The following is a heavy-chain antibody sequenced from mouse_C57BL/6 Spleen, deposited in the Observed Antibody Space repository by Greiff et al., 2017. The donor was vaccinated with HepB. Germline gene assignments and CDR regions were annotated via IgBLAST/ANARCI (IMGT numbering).Heavy chain of an antibody. CDR2: IYPGGGYT. V-gene: IGHV1-63*01. J-gene: IGHJ2*01. CDR3: AGGNGHYFDY. CDR1: GYTFTNYW. Sequence: VHLVESGAELVRPGTSVKMSCKASGYTFTNYWIGWAKQRPGHGLEWIGDIYPGGGYTNYNEKFKGKATLTADKSSSTAYMQFSSLTSEDSAIYYCAGGNGHYFDYWGQGTTLTVSS.